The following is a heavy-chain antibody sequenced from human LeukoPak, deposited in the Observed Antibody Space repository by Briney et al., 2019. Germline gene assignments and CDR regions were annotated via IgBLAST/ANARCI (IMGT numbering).Heavy chain of an antibody. D-gene: IGHD4-23*01. J-gene: IGHJ3*02. Sequence: SGPALVKPTQTLTLTCTFSGFSLSTSGMCVSWIRQPPGKALEWLARIDWDDDKYYSTSLKTRLTISKDTSKNQVVLTMTNMDPLDTATYYCARIRRTTVVTAGAFDIWGQGKMVTVSS. CDR1: GFSLSTSGMC. CDR2: IDWDDDK. V-gene: IGHV2-70*11. CDR3: ARIRRTTVVTAGAFDI.